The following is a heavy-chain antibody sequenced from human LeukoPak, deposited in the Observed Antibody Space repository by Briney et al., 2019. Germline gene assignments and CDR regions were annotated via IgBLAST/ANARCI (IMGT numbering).Heavy chain of an antibody. CDR2: ISGSGGST. V-gene: IGHV3-23*01. D-gene: IGHD6-19*01. CDR3: AKVSNLAVAGTYYFDY. J-gene: IGHJ4*02. CDR1: GFTFSSYA. Sequence: GGSLRLSCAASGFTFSSYAMSWVRQAPGKGLEWVSAISGSGGSTYYADSVKGRFTISRDNSKNTLYLQMNSLRAEDTAVYYCAKVSNLAVAGTYYFDYWGQGTLVTVSS.